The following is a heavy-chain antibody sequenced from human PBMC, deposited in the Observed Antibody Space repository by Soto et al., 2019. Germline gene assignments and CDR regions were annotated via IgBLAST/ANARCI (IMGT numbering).Heavy chain of an antibody. Sequence: QVQLVESGGGVVQPGRSLRLSCAASGFSFTTYGMHWVRQAPGEGLEWVAVIWYDGTNKYYADSVKGRFTISRDTSKNTLYGQKNSLRAEDTAVYYCAKDRGGGAVVPDYWGQGTLVTVSS. V-gene: IGHV3-33*06. J-gene: IGHJ4*02. CDR2: IWYDGTNK. D-gene: IGHD2-21*01. CDR1: GFSFTTYG. CDR3: AKDRGGGAVVPDY.